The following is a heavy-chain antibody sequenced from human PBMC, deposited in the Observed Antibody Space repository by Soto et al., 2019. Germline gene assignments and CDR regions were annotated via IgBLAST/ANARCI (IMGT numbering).Heavy chain of an antibody. V-gene: IGHV3-23*01. Sequence: EVQLSESGGGLVQPGGSLRLSCAATGFTLRTNGMSWVRQAPGKGLEWVSSFSGSGDDTWYAASLKGRFTISRDNSKNTLYLQTNSLRAEDTALYYCAGHGGYSYLGQGTLVTVSS. J-gene: IGHJ4*02. D-gene: IGHD4-17*01. CDR2: FSGSGDDT. CDR3: AGHGGYSY. CDR1: GFTLRTNG.